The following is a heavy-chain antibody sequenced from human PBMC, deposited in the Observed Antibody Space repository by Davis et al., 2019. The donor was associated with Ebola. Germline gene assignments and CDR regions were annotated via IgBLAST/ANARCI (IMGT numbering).Heavy chain of an antibody. CDR3: ARVVRFLEWSFNYGMDV. J-gene: IGHJ6*02. V-gene: IGHV3-48*02. CDR2: ISSSSSTI. CDR1: GFTFSSYS. Sequence: GESLKISCAASGFTFSSYSMNWVRQAPGKGLEWVSYISSSSSTIYYADSVKGRFTISRDNAKNSLYLQMNSLRDEDTAVYYCARVVRFLEWSFNYGMDVWGQGTTVTVSS. D-gene: IGHD3-3*01.